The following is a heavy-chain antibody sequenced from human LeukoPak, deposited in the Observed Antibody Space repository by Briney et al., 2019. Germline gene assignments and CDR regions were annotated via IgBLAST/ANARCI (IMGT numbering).Heavy chain of an antibody. Sequence: GESLNLSCKGSGYSFTNYWIGWVRQMPGKGLEWMGIIYPGDSNTRYSPSFQGQVTISADKSITTAYLQWRSLKASDTAMYYCARGPYCSSTNCYSPYYYYYMDVWSKGTTVTVS. V-gene: IGHV5-51*03. CDR2: IYPGDSNT. J-gene: IGHJ6*03. CDR1: GYSFTNYW. D-gene: IGHD2-2*01. CDR3: ARGPYCSSTNCYSPYYYYYMDV.